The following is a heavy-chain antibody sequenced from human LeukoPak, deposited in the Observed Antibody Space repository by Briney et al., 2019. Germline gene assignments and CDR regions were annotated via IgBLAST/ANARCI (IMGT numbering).Heavy chain of an antibody. Sequence: PGGSLRLSCAASGLTFSSYDMSWVRQAPGKGLEWVSAISPSGDRLYYADSVKGRFTISRDNSKNTLYLQMNSLRADDTAVYYCARRAVAPAGSRWYYFDYWGQGTLVAVSS. J-gene: IGHJ4*02. CDR3: ARRAVAPAGSRWYYFDY. V-gene: IGHV3-23*01. CDR2: ISPSGDRL. D-gene: IGHD6-13*01. CDR1: GLTFSSYD.